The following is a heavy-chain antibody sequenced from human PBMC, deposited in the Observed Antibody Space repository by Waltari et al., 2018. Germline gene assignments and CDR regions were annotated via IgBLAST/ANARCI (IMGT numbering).Heavy chain of an antibody. Sequence: QLQLQESGPGLAKPSETLSLPCPVSGCPITSSRYYWGWLRQPPGKGLEWIGSIYYSGSTYYNPSLKSRVTISVDTSKNQFSLKLSSVTAADTAVYYCARWVVRESRGGYYFDYWGQGTLVTVSS. V-gene: IGHV4-39*07. CDR1: GCPITSSRYY. CDR2: IYYSGST. CDR3: ARWVVRESRGGYYFDY. D-gene: IGHD2-15*01. J-gene: IGHJ4*02.